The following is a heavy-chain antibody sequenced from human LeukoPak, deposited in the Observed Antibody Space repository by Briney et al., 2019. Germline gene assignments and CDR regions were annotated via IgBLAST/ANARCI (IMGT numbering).Heavy chain of an antibody. CDR3: ARSGPYGGNSPADY. D-gene: IGHD4-23*01. CDR1: EFTFSHYA. Sequence: GGSLRLSCAASEFTFSHYAMSWVRQAPGKGLGWVSVIYSGGSTYYADSVKGRFTISRDNSKNTLYLQMNSLRAEDTAVYYCARSGPYGGNSPADYWGQGTLVTVSS. J-gene: IGHJ4*02. V-gene: IGHV3-53*01. CDR2: IYSGGST.